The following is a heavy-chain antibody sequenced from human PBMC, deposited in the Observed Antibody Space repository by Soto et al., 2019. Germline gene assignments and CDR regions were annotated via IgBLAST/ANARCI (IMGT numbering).Heavy chain of an antibody. V-gene: IGHV4-59*01. CDR2: IYYSGST. J-gene: IGHJ4*02. Sequence: SETLSLTCTVSGGSISTYYWSWIRLPPGKGLEWIAYIYYSGSTDYNPSLKSRVTISVDTSKNQFSLKLTSVTAADTAVYFCARGILSGYLPFDYWGQGTLVTVSS. D-gene: IGHD3-22*01. CDR3: ARGILSGYLPFDY. CDR1: GGSISTYY.